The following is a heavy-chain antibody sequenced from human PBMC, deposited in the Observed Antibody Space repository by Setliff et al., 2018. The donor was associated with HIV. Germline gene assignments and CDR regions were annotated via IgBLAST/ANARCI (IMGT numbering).Heavy chain of an antibody. D-gene: IGHD6-19*01. Sequence: SQTLSLTCATSGDSVSSNSAAWNWIRQSPARGLEWLGRTYYRSKWYYNYAVSVKSRITINPDTSKNQFSLQLNPVTPEDTAVYYCARGSYGSVLLWGQGTLVTVSS. CDR2: TYYRSKWYY. CDR1: GDSVSSNSAA. V-gene: IGHV6-1*01. J-gene: IGHJ4*02. CDR3: ARGSYGSVLL.